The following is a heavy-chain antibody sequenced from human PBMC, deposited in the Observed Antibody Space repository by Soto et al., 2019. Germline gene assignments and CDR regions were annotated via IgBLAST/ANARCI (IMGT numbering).Heavy chain of an antibody. V-gene: IGHV4-31*03. J-gene: IGHJ6*02. Sequence: SETLSLTCTVSGGSIGSGGDYWSWIRQHPGKGLEWIGYLYYSGSTYYNPSLKSRVTISVDTSKNQFALKLSSVTAADTAVYYCACGTEVSPRWDVWGQATPVTVTS. D-gene: IGHD1-26*01. CDR2: LYYSGST. CDR1: GGSIGSGGDY. CDR3: ACGTEVSPRWDV.